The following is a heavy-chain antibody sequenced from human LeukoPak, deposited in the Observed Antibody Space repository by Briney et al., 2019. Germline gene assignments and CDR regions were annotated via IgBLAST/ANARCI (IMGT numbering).Heavy chain of an antibody. Sequence: PGGSLRLSCAASGFTFDDYVMIWVRQAPGKGLEWVSGINWNGGSTGYADSVKGRFTISRDNAKNSLYLQMNSLRAEDTALYYCARDLRHPDAFDIWGHGTMVTVSS. CDR1: GFTFDDYV. CDR3: ARDLRHPDAFDI. D-gene: IGHD6-25*01. CDR2: INWNGGST. V-gene: IGHV3-20*04. J-gene: IGHJ3*02.